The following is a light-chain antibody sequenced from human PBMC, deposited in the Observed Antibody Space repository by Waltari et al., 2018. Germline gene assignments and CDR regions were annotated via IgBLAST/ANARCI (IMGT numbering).Light chain of an antibody. J-gene: IGKJ4*01. CDR3: QQADSFPLT. V-gene: IGKV1D-12*01. CDR1: PAVNIW. Sequence: DIQMTQSPSSMSASVGDRITITCLASPAVNIWLSWYHQKPGRAPKLLLYAASTLQSGVPSRFSGSGSGTDFTLTINGLQAEDFATYYCQQADSFPLTFGGGTKVETK. CDR2: AAS.